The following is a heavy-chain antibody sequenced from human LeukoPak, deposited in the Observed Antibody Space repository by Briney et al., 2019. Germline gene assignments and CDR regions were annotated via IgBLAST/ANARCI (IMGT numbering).Heavy chain of an antibody. CDR2: ISGSGGST. CDR3: ARDGSGYEIDAFDI. Sequence: PGGSLRLSCAASGFTFSSYAMSWVRHAPGKGLEWVSAISGSGGSTYYADSVKGRFPISRDNSKNTLYLQMNSLRAEDTAVYYCARDGSGYEIDAFDIGGQGTMGTVS. CDR1: GFTFSSYA. V-gene: IGHV3-23*01. D-gene: IGHD5-12*01. J-gene: IGHJ3*02.